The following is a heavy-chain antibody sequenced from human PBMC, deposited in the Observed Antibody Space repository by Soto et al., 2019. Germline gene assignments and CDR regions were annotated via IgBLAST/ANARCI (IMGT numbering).Heavy chain of an antibody. D-gene: IGHD2-2*01. CDR2: IYSGGST. Sequence: GGSLRLSCAASGFTVSSNYMSWVRQAPGKGLEWVSVIYSGGSTYYADSVKGRFTISRDSSKNTLYLQMNSLRAEDTAVYYCAKEAGPYCSSTGCPLHWGQGTLVTVSS. CDR3: AKEAGPYCSSTGCPLH. CDR1: GFTVSSNY. J-gene: IGHJ4*02. V-gene: IGHV3-66*01.